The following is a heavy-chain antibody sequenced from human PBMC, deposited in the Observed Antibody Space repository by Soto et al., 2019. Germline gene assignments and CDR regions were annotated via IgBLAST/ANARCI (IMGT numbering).Heavy chain of an antibody. J-gene: IGHJ4*02. CDR1: GGSISSGDYY. V-gene: IGHV4-30-4*01. CDR2: IYYSGST. D-gene: IGHD3-3*01. Sequence: SETLSLTCTVSGGSISSGDYYWSWIRQPPGKGLEWIGYIYYSGSTYYNPSLKSRVTISVDTSKNQFSLKLSSVTAADTAVYYCATSEPGGMFGVVPYWGQGTLVTVSS. CDR3: ATSEPGGMFGVVPY.